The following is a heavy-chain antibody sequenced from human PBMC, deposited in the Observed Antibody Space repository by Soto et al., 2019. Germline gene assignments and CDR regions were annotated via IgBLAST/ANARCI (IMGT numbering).Heavy chain of an antibody. CDR2: INPKSGGT. CDR3: SRGDSTDCSNGVCSFINHHDRDV. D-gene: IGHD2-8*01. J-gene: IGHJ6*02. CDR1: GYSFTDYH. V-gene: IGHV1-2*04. Sequence: GASVKVSCKASGYSFTDYHIHWVRQPPAQGLEWLGLINPKSGGTSTAQKFQDWATMTTQRSISKVSMELTRLTSNDTAIYYCSRGDSTDCSNGVCSFINHHDRDVWGQGATVTVSS.